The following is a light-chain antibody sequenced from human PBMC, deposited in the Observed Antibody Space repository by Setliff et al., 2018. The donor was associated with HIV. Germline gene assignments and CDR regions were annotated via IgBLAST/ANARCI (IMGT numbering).Light chain of an antibody. CDR2: EVS. CDR3: CSYAGSSTSVV. Sequence: QSALTQPPSVSGAPGQKVTTPENWTSSDVGGYNLVSWYQQHPGKAPKLMICEVSKRPSGVSNRFSGSKSGNTASLTISGLQAEDEADYYCCSYAGSSTSVVFGGGTKVTVL. J-gene: IGLJ2*01. CDR1: SSDVGGYNL. V-gene: IGLV2-23*02.